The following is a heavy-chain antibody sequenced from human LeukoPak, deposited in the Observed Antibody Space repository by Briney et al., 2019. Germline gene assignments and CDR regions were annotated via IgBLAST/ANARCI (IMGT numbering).Heavy chain of an antibody. V-gene: IGHV3-23*01. CDR3: AKAPRGSSWSSWDY. CDR2: ISASGGST. Sequence: PGGSLRLSCEVSGFTLSHFAMTWVRQAPGKGLEWVSAISASGGSTYYADSVKGRFTISRDNSKNTLYLQMNSLRAEDTALYYCAKAPRGSSWSSWDYWGQGTLVTVSS. D-gene: IGHD6-13*01. CDR1: GFTLSHFA. J-gene: IGHJ4*02.